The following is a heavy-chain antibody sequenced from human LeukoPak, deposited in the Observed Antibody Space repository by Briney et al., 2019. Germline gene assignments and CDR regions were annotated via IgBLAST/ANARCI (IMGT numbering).Heavy chain of an antibody. CDR3: ATPSYYYYYYGMDV. CDR1: GYTLTELS. J-gene: IGHJ6*02. V-gene: IGHV1-24*01. CDR2: FDPEDGET. Sequence: ASVKVSCKASGYTLTELSMHWVRQAPGKGLEWMGGFDPEDGETIYAQKFQGRVTMTEDTSTDTAYMELSSLRSEDTAVYYCATPSYYYYYYGMDVWGQGTTVTVSS.